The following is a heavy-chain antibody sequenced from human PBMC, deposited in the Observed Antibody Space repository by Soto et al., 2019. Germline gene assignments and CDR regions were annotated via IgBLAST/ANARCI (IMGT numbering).Heavy chain of an antibody. D-gene: IGHD3-22*01. J-gene: IGHJ6*02. V-gene: IGHV2-70*01. CDR2: IDWDDDK. CDR1: GYSLIATGMS. CDR3: ARINRSGYYSHYYYGMDV. Sequence: GYSLIATGMSVSWIRQPPGKALEWLALIDWDDDKYYSTSLKTKLTISRDTSKNQVVLTMTNMDPVDTATYYCARINRSGYYSHYYYGMDVWGQGTTVTVSS.